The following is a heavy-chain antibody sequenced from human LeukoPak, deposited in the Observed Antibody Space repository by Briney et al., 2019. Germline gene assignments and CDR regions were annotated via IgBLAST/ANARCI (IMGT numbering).Heavy chain of an antibody. Sequence: SQTLSLTCTVSGGSISSGDYYWSWIRQPPGKGLEWIGYIYYSGSTYYNPSLKSRVTISVDTSKNQFSLKLSSVTAADTAVYYCARDLPGIAFFDYWGQGTLVTVSS. D-gene: IGHD6-13*01. CDR2: IYYSGST. CDR1: GGSISSGDYY. J-gene: IGHJ4*02. CDR3: ARDLPGIAFFDY. V-gene: IGHV4-30-4*08.